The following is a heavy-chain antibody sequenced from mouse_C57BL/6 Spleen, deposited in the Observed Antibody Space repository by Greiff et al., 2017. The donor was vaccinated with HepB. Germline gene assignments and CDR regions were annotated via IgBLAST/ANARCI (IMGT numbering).Heavy chain of an antibody. CDR3: ARPLDYRYYFDY. D-gene: IGHD2-4*01. CDR1: GFTFSSYG. V-gene: IGHV5-6*01. J-gene: IGHJ2*01. CDR2: ISSGGSYT. Sequence: EVQGVESGGDLVKPGGSLKLSCAASGFTFSSYGMSWVRQTPDKRLEWVATISSGGSYTYYPDSVKGRFTISRDNAKNTLYLQMSSLKSEDTAMYYCARPLDYRYYFDYWGQGTTLTVSS.